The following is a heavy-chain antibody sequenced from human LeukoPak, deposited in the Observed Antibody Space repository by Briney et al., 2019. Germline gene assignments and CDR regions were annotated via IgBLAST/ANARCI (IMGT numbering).Heavy chain of an antibody. D-gene: IGHD2-15*01. Sequence: ASVKVSCKASGYTFTGYYMHWVRQAPGQGLEWMGWINPNSGGTNYAQKFQGRVTMTRDTSISTAYMELSRLRSDDTAVYYCARIVGYCSGGSCGSLPQTKYFDYWGQGTLVTVSS. CDR3: ARIVGYCSGGSCGSLPQTKYFDY. CDR1: GYTFTGYY. J-gene: IGHJ4*02. V-gene: IGHV1-2*02. CDR2: INPNSGGT.